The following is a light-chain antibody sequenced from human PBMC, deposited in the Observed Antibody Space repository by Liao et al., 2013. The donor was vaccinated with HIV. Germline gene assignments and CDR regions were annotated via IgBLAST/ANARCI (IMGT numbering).Light chain of an antibody. CDR2: YNN. V-gene: IGLV3-21*04. CDR1: NIGTKP. CDR3: QVWDRGSAHPTV. J-gene: IGLJ1*01. Sequence: SYELTQPPSLSVAPGKTATITCGGHNIGTKPVHWYRQRPGQAPDLVIYYNNDRPSGIPERFSGSNSVNTATLTISRAEAGDEADYYCQVWDRGSAHPTVFGPGTKVTVL.